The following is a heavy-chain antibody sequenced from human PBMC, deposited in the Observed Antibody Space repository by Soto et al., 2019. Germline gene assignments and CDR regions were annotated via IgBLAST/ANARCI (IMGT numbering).Heavy chain of an antibody. CDR3: ARDRVTWIRVWYFDL. D-gene: IGHD5-18*01. V-gene: IGHV3-74*01. CDR2: INSDGSST. J-gene: IGHJ2*01. Sequence: EVQLVESGGGLVQPGGSLRLSCAASGFTFSSYWMHWVRQAPGKGLVWVSRINSDGSSTSYADSVKGRFTISRDNAKNTLYLQMNSLRAEDTAEYYCARDRVTWIRVWYFDLWGRGTLVTVSS. CDR1: GFTFSSYW.